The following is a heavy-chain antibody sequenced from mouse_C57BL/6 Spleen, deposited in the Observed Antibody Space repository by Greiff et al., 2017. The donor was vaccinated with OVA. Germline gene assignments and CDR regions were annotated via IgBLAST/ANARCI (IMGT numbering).Heavy chain of an antibody. CDR2: INPNNGGT. CDR1: GYTFTDYN. CDR3: APIYYYGSSPYWYFDV. D-gene: IGHD1-1*01. Sequence: VQLQQSGPELVKPGASVKMSCKASGYTFTDYNMHWVKQSHGKSLEWIGYINPNNGGTSYNQKFKGKATLTVNKSSSTAYMELRSLTSEDSAVYYCAPIYYYGSSPYWYFDVWGTGTTVTVSS. J-gene: IGHJ1*03. V-gene: IGHV1-22*01.